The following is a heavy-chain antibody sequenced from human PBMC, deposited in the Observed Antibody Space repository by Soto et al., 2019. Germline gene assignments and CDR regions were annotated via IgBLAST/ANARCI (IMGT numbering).Heavy chain of an antibody. CDR3: ARPGTYYYGSGGAFDI. CDR1: GYSFTSYW. Sequence: GESLKISCKGSGYSFTSYWIGWVRQMPGKGLEWMGIIYPGDSDTRYSPSFQGQVTISADKSISTAYLQWSSLKASDTAMYYCARPGTYYYGSGGAFDIWGQGTMVTVSS. V-gene: IGHV5-51*01. J-gene: IGHJ3*02. D-gene: IGHD3-10*01. CDR2: IYPGDSDT.